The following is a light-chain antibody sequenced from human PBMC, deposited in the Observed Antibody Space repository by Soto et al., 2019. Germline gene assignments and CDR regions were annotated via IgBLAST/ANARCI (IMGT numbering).Light chain of an antibody. CDR1: QGISSR. V-gene: IGKV1-12*01. CDR2: TAS. J-gene: IGKJ4*02. Sequence: DIQMTQSPSSVSASVGDRVTITCRASQGISSRLAWYQQKPGKAPKLLIYTASSLQSGVPSRFSASGSGPDFTLTISSRQPEDFATCYCHQANSFPLTFGGGTKVDTK. CDR3: HQANSFPLT.